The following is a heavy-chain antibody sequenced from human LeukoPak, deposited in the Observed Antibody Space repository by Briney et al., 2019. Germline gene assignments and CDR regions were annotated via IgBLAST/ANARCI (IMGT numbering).Heavy chain of an antibody. V-gene: IGHV1-2*06. CDR2: INPNSGDT. CDR3: TRESGSYHGNDF. J-gene: IGHJ4*02. D-gene: IGHD1-26*01. CDR1: GYTFTGYH. Sequence: GASVKVSCKASGYTFTGYHMHWVRQAPGQGLEWMGRINPNSGDTNYAQKFQGRVTMTRDTSISTAYVELSSLRSDGTAVYYCTRESGSYHGNDFWGQGTLVTVSS.